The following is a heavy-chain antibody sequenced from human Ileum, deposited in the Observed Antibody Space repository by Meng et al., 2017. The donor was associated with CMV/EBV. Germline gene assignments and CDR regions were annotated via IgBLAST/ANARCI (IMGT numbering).Heavy chain of an antibody. Sequence: QLQLVGSGGGVVQPGMSLRLSCAASGFTFSSYGMHWVRQAPGKGLEWVAFVSYDGSNKDYADSVKGRFTISRDNSKNTLSLQMNSLKAEDTAVYYCARAEGMTIIVVTPLDYWGQGTLVTVSS. CDR2: VSYDGSNK. D-gene: IGHD3-22*01. CDR3: ARAEGMTIIVVTPLDY. J-gene: IGHJ4*02. CDR1: GFTFSSYG. V-gene: IGHV3-30-3*01.